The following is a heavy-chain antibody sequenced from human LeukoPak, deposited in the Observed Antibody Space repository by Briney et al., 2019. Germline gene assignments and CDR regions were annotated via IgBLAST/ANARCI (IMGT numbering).Heavy chain of an antibody. J-gene: IGHJ5*02. CDR3: ARLVGRYCSSTSCYRENWFDP. D-gene: IGHD2-2*01. CDR2: IYYSGST. Sequence: ETLSLTCTVSGGSISSYYWSWIRQPPGKGLKWIGYIYYSGSTNYNPSLKSRVTISVDTSKNQFSLKLSSVTAADTAVYYCARLVGRYCSSTSCYRENWFDPWGQGTLVTVSS. CDR1: GGSISSYY. V-gene: IGHV4-59*08.